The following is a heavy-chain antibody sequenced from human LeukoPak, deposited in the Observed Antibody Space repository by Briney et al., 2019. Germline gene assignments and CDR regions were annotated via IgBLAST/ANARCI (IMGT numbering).Heavy chain of an antibody. CDR2: IYYTGST. D-gene: IGHD2-21*02. Sequence: SETLSLTCSVSGGSISSLYWSWIRQPPGKGLEWIGYIYYTGSTNYNPSLKSRVTMFVDMSKNQFSLRLSSVTAADTAVYYCARAYCGGDCYSGMDVWGQGTTVTVSS. CDR1: GGSISSLY. V-gene: IGHV4-59*08. CDR3: ARAYCGGDCYSGMDV. J-gene: IGHJ6*02.